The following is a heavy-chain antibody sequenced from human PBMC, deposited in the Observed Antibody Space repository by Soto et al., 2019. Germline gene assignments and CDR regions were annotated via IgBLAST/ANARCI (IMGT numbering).Heavy chain of an antibody. D-gene: IGHD4-17*01. CDR2: IYYTGST. Sequence: NPSETLSLTCTVSGVSISNDVYYWTWIRQYPGKGLEWVGYIYYTGSTYYNPSLTSRVMMSLDTSKNQFSLKLTSVTAADTAVYYCARQEYGDYVLLDYWGQGTLVTVSS. CDR1: GVSISNDVYY. CDR3: ARQEYGDYVLLDY. V-gene: IGHV4-31*03. J-gene: IGHJ4*02.